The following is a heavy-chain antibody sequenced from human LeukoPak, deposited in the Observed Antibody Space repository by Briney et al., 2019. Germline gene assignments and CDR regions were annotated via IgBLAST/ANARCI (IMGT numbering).Heavy chain of an antibody. Sequence: GGSLRLSCAASGFDFSNYWMSWVRQAPGKGLEWVANIKQDGSEKYYVDSVKGRFTISRDNAKNSLYMQMNSLRAEDTAVYFCARDRWGYSYGGDWGQGTLVTVSS. V-gene: IGHV3-7*01. CDR3: ARDRWGYSYGGD. CDR1: GFDFSNYW. D-gene: IGHD5-18*01. CDR2: IKQDGSEK. J-gene: IGHJ4*02.